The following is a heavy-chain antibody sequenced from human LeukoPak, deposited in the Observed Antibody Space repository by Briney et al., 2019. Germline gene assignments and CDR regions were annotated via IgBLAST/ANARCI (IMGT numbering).Heavy chain of an antibody. CDR1: GYTFTGYY. CDR2: INPNSGGT. CDR3: ARIGQWIQDAFDI. D-gene: IGHD5-18*01. J-gene: IGHJ3*02. V-gene: IGHV1-2*02. Sequence: ASVKVSCKASGYTFTGYYMHWVRQVPGQGLEWMGWINPNSGGTNYAQKFQGRVTMTRDTSISTAYMELSRLRSDDTAVYYCARIGQWIQDAFDIWGQGTMVTVSS.